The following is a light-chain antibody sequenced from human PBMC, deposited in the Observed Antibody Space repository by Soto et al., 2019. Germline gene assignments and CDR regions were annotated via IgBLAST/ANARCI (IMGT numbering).Light chain of an antibody. CDR3: AAWDDSLNGWV. V-gene: IGLV1-44*01. CDR1: SSNIGSNT. CDR2: SNN. J-gene: IGLJ3*02. Sequence: QSVLTQPPSASGTPGQRVTISCSGSSSNIGSNTVNWYQQLPGTAPKILIYSNNQRPSGVPYRFSGSKSGTTASLAISGLQSEDEADYYCAAWDDSLNGWVFGGGTKVTVL.